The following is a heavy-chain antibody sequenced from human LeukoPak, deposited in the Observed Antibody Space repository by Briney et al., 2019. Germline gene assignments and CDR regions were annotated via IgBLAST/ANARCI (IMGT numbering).Heavy chain of an antibody. D-gene: IGHD6-13*01. Sequence: GASVKVSCKASGYTFTGYYMHWVRQAPGQGLEWMGWINPNSGGTNYAQKFQGRVTMTRDTSISTAYMELSRLRSDDTAVYYCARNPGIAAIYYYYGMDVWGQGTTVTVSS. CDR1: GYTFTGYY. J-gene: IGHJ6*02. CDR3: ARNPGIAAIYYYYGMDV. V-gene: IGHV1-2*02. CDR2: INPNSGGT.